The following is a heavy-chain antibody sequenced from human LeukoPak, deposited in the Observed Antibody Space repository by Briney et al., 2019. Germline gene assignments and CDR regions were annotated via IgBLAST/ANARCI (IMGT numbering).Heavy chain of an antibody. CDR3: ARVRGSSCSSASCYSNPYYYYYYYMDV. V-gene: IGHV4-34*01. D-gene: IGHD2-2*01. J-gene: IGHJ6*03. CDR2: INHSGST. CDR1: GGSFSGYY. Sequence: PETLSLTCAVYGGSFSGYYWSWIRQPPGKGLEWIGEINHSGSTNYNPSLKSRVTISVDTSKNQFSLKLSSVTAADTAVYYCARVRGSSCSSASCYSNPYYYYYYYMDVWGKGTTVTVSS.